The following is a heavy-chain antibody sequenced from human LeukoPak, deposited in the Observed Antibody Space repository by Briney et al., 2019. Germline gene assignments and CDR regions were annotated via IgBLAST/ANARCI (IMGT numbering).Heavy chain of an antibody. V-gene: IGHV3-23*01. CDR1: GFTFSSYA. J-gene: IGHJ3*02. CDR3: AKSYCGGDCYRPWGAFDI. CDR2: ISGSGGST. D-gene: IGHD2-21*02. Sequence: GGSLRLSCAASGFTFSSYAMSWVRQAPGKGLEWVSAISGSGGSTYHADSVKGRFTISRDNSKNTLYLQMNSLRAEDTAVYYCAKSYCGGDCYRPWGAFDIWGQGTMVTVSS.